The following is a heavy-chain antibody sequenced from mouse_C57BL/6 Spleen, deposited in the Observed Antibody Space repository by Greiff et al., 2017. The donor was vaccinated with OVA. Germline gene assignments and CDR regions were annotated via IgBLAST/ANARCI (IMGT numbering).Heavy chain of an antibody. CDR1: GYTFTDYE. CDR3: KSGTSYFDY. J-gene: IGHJ2*01. V-gene: IGHV1-15*01. D-gene: IGHD4-1*01. CDR2: IDPETGGT. Sequence: QVQLQQSGAELVRPGASVTLSCKASGYTFTDYEMHWVKQTPVHGLEWIGAIDPETGGTAYNQKFKGKAKLTADTSASTAYMELRSLTSEDSAVYYCKSGTSYFDYWGQGTTLTVSA.